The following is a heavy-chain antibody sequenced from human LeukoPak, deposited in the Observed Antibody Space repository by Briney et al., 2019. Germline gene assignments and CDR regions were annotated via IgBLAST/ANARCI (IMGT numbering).Heavy chain of an antibody. V-gene: IGHV1-69*04. CDR1: GGTFSSYA. CDR2: IIPILGIA. CDR3: ARAIDSSGYKNWFDP. Sequence: SVKVSRKASGGTFSSYAISWVRQAPGQGLEWMGRIIPILGIANYAQKFQGRVTITADKSTSTAYMELSSLRSEDTAVYYCARAIDSSGYKNWFDPWGQGTLVTVSS. J-gene: IGHJ5*02. D-gene: IGHD3-22*01.